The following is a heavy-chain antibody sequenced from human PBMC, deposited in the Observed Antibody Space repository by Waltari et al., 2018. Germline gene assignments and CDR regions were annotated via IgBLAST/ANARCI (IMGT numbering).Heavy chain of an antibody. D-gene: IGHD5-12*01. V-gene: IGHV1-18*01. Sequence: HVQLVQSGAEVKKPGASVKVSCKASGYTFTSYGISWVRQAPGQGLEWMGWISAYNGNTNYAQKLQGRVTMTTDKSISTAYMELSRLRSDDTAVYYCARERYSGYDPDYWGQGTLVTVSS. CDR3: ARERYSGYDPDY. J-gene: IGHJ4*02. CDR2: ISAYNGNT. CDR1: GYTFTSYG.